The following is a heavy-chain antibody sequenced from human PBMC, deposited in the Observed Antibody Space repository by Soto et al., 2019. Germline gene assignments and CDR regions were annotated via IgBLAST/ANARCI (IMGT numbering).Heavy chain of an antibody. J-gene: IGHJ4*02. V-gene: IGHV1-18*01. CDR3: ARVQDIVVVPAAMRYFDY. Sequence: GASVKVSCKASGYTFTSYGISWVRQAPGQGLEWMGWISAYNGNTNYAQKLQGRVTMTTDTSTSTAYMELRSLRSDDTAVYYCARVQDIVVVPAAMRYFDYWGQGTLVTVSS. CDR1: GYTFTSYG. CDR2: ISAYNGNT. D-gene: IGHD2-2*01.